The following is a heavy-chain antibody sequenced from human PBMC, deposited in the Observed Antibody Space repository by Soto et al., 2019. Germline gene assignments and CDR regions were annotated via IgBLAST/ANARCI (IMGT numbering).Heavy chain of an antibody. Sequence: SVKVSCKASGGTVSSYTISWVRQAPGQGLEWMGRIIPILGIANYAQKFQGRVTITADKSTSTAYMELSSLRSEDTAVYYCARFSWLADAFDSWGQGTMVTVSS. V-gene: IGHV1-69*02. CDR1: GGTVSSYT. J-gene: IGHJ3*02. D-gene: IGHD3-9*01. CDR2: IIPILGIA. CDR3: ARFSWLADAFDS.